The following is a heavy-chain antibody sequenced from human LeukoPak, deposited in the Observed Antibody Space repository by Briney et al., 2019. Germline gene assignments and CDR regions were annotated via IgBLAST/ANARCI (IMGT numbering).Heavy chain of an antibody. D-gene: IGHD6-13*01. Sequence: SVKVSCKASGGTFSSHAISWVRQAPGQGLEWMGRIIPIFGTANYAQKFQGRVTITTDESTSTAYMELSSLRSEDTAVYYCAREGGSVIAEWGNWFDPWGQGTLVTVSS. J-gene: IGHJ5*02. CDR2: IIPIFGTA. CDR1: GGTFSSHA. V-gene: IGHV1-69*05. CDR3: AREGGSVIAEWGNWFDP.